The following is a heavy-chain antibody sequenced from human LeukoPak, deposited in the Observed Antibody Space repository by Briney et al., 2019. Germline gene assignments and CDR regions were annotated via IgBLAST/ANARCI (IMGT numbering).Heavy chain of an antibody. V-gene: IGHV3-7*01. Sequence: GGSLRLSCAASAFTFSSYWVSWVRQAPGKGLEWVANIKQDGSEKYYADSVKGRFTISRDNSKNTLYLQMNSLRAEDTAVYYCARDRPWLDLWGQGTLVTVSS. CDR3: ARDRPWLDL. D-gene: IGHD6-19*01. J-gene: IGHJ5*02. CDR2: IKQDGSEK. CDR1: AFTFSSYW.